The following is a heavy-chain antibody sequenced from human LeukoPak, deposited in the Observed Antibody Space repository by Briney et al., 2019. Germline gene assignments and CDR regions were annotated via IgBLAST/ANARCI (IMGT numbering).Heavy chain of an antibody. CDR3: ARDFRRAFDY. Sequence: GGSLRLSCAASAFTFSSYWMQWVRHAPGKGLVWVSRINSDGSSTTYADSVKGRFTISRDNAKNTLYLQMNSLRAEDTAVYFCARDFRRAFDYWGQGTLVTVSS. CDR2: INSDGSST. J-gene: IGHJ4*02. V-gene: IGHV3-74*01. CDR1: AFTFSSYW.